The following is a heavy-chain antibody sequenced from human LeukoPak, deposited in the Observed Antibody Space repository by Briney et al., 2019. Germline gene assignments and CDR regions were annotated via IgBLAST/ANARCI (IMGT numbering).Heavy chain of an antibody. V-gene: IGHV3-74*01. CDR3: ARVRWGGLYYFDY. CDR1: GFTFSSYW. J-gene: IGHJ4*02. D-gene: IGHD3-16*01. CDR2: INSDGRST. Sequence: PGGSLRLSCAASGFTFSSYWMHWVRQAPGKGLVWVSRINSDGRSTSYADSVKGRFTISRDNAKNTLYLQMNSLRAEDTAVYYCARVRWGGLYYFDYWGQGTLVTVSS.